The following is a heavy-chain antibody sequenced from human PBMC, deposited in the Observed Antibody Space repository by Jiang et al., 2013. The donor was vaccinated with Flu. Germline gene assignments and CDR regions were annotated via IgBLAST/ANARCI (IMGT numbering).Heavy chain of an antibody. Sequence: AASGFTFSQLCLELGPARRPGKGDVEWVSAISASGGSTYSADSVKGRFTISRDNTKNTLYLQMNSLGAEDTAIYYCAKVGYSGYDDAFDIWGQGTMVTVSS. CDR3: AKVGYSGYDDAFDI. V-gene: IGHV3-23*01. D-gene: IGHD5-12*01. J-gene: IGHJ3*02. CDR2: ISASGGST. CDR1: GFTFSQLC.